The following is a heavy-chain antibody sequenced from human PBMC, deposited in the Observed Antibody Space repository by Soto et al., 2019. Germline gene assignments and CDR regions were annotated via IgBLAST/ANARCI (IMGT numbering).Heavy chain of an antibody. J-gene: IGHJ5*02. CDR2: IRYDGSNK. CDR1: GFTFSNHD. V-gene: IGHV3-33*01. CDR3: ARDRGIAAAYYWFDP. Sequence: QVQLVESGGGVVQPGRSLRLSCAASGFTFSNHDMHWVRQAPGKGLEWVAGIRYDGSNKNYADSVKGRFTISRDSSKNTLYLQMNSLRSEDTAIYYCARDRGIAAAYYWFDPWGQGTLVTVSS. D-gene: IGHD6-13*01.